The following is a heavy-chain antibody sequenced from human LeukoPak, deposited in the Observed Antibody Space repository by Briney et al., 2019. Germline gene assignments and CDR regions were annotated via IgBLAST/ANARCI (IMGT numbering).Heavy chain of an antibody. D-gene: IGHD3-10*01. V-gene: IGHV1-8*01. CDR3: ARDYRMVRGAIRYYYYGMDV. CDR2: MNPNSGNT. Sequence: ASVKVSCKASGYTFTSYDINWVRQATGQGLEWMGWMNPNSGNTGYAQKFQGRVTMTRDTSISTAYMELSRLRSDDTAVYYCARDYRMVRGAIRYYYYGMDVWGQGTTVTVSS. CDR1: GYTFTSYD. J-gene: IGHJ6*02.